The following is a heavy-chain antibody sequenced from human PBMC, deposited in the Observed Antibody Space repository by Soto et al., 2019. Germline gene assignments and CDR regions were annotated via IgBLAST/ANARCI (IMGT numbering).Heavy chain of an antibody. J-gene: IGHJ4*02. CDR3: TPDTSAANIFDY. CDR2: IKSIGDGGTT. CDR1: GFSFPSAW. D-gene: IGHD6-25*01. Sequence: EVHLVESGGGLVKTGGSLRLSCAASGFSFPSAWMNWDRQAPGKGLEWVGRIKSIGDGGTTDYAAPGKGRFTISRDDSRNTVYLQMSSLKVEDTAVYYYTPDTSAANIFDYWGQGTLVTVSS. V-gene: IGHV3-15*01.